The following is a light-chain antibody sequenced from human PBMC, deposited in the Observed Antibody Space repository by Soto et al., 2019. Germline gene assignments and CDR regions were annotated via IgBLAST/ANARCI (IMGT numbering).Light chain of an antibody. V-gene: IGKV1-5*01. J-gene: IGKJ1*01. Sequence: DIQMTQSPSTLSGSVGDRVTITCRASQTISSWLAWYQQKPGKAPKLLIYDASSLESGVPSRFSGSGSGTEFTLTISSLQPDDFATYYCQQHNSYSGTFGQGTKVDIK. CDR2: DAS. CDR3: QQHNSYSGT. CDR1: QTISSW.